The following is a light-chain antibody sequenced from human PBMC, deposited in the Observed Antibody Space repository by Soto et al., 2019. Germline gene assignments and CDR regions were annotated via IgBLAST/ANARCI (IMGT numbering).Light chain of an antibody. CDR3: QQSQSFPLT. J-gene: IGKJ4*01. V-gene: IGKV1-39*01. CDR1: QSVSRY. Sequence: DIQMTQSPSSLSASVGDRVTITCRASQSVSRYLNWYQQKPGKAPKLLIYAASSFQSGVSSRFSGSGSGTDFTLTISSLQPEDFVTYYCQQSQSFPLTFGGGTKVEIK. CDR2: AAS.